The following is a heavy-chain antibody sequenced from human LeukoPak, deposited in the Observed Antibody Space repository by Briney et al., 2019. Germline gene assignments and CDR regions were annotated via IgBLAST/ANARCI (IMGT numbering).Heavy chain of an antibody. Sequence: SETLSLTCTVSGGSISSSSYYWGWIRQPPGKGLEWIGEINHSGSTNYNPSLKSRVTISVDTSKNQFSLKLSSVTAADTAVYYCSESSSTRRTTAFDYWGQGTLVTVSS. CDR3: SESSSTRRTTAFDY. CDR2: INHSGST. V-gene: IGHV4-39*07. J-gene: IGHJ4*02. D-gene: IGHD5-18*01. CDR1: GGSISSSSYY.